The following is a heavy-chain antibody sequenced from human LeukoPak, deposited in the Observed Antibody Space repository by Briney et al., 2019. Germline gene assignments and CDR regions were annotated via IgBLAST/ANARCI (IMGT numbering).Heavy chain of an antibody. J-gene: IGHJ4*02. CDR1: GFTFSDYY. CDR2: ISSRGSTI. CDR3: ARDHMTTVTTWDY. D-gene: IGHD4-17*01. Sequence: GGSLRLSCAASGFTFSDYYMSWIRQAPGKGLEWVSYISSRGSTIYYADSVKGRFTISRDNAKNSLYLQMNSLRAEDTAVYYCARDHMTTVTTWDYWGQGTLVTVSS. V-gene: IGHV3-11*04.